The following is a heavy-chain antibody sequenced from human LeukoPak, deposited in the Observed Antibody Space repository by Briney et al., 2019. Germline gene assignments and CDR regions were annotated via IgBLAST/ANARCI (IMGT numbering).Heavy chain of an antibody. CDR2: IRSKAYGGTT. V-gene: IGHV3-49*04. CDR3: TRGRTSGWYIQGNY. J-gene: IGHJ4*02. Sequence: GSLSLSCTPSGFTFCDYAMSWVRQAPGKGLEWVGFIRSKAYGGTTEYAASVKGRFTISRDDSKSIAYLQRNSRKTEDTAVYYCTRGRTSGWYIQGNYWGQGTLVTVSS. D-gene: IGHD6-19*01. CDR1: GFTFCDYA.